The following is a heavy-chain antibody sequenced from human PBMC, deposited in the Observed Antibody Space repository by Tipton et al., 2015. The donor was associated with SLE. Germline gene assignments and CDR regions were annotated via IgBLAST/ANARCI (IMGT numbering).Heavy chain of an antibody. D-gene: IGHD4-17*01. V-gene: IGHV4-34*01. CDR3: ARGYGPVVS. J-gene: IGHJ4*02. CDR1: GGSFSGYY. Sequence: TLSLTCAVYGGSFSGYYWSWIRQPPGKGLEWIGEINHSGSTNYNPSLKSRVTISVDTSKNQFSLKLSPVTAADTAVYCCARGYGPVVSWGQGTLVTVSS. CDR2: INHSGST.